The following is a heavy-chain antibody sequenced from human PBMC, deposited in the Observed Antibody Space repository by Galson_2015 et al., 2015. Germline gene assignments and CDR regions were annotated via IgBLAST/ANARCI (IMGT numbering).Heavy chain of an antibody. V-gene: IGHV3-49*03. CDR3: TRAYCGGDSQKPDAFDI. Sequence: SLRLSCAASGFTFGDYAMSWFRQAPGKGLEWVGFIRSKAYGGTTEYAASVKGRFTISRDDSKSIAYLQMNSLKTEDTAVYYCTRAYCGGDSQKPDAFDIWGQGTMVTVSS. CDR2: IRSKAYGGTT. J-gene: IGHJ3*02. CDR1: GFTFGDYA. D-gene: IGHD2-21*02.